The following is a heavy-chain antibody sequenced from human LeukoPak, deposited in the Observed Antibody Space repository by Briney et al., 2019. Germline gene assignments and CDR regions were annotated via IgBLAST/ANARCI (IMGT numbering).Heavy chain of an antibody. V-gene: IGHV3-30*18. CDR1: GFTFSSYG. CDR3: AKEIRRYYFDY. J-gene: IGHJ4*02. Sequence: VRSLRLSCAASGFTFSSYGMHWVRQAPGKGLEWVAVISYDGSNKYYADSVKGRFTISGDNSKNTLYLQMNSLRAEDTAVYYCAKEIRRYYFDYWGQGTLVTVSS. CDR2: ISYDGSNK.